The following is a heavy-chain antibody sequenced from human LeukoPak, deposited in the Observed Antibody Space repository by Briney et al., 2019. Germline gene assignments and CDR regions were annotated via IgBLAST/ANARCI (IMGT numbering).Heavy chain of an antibody. CDR2: INWNGGST. CDR1: GFTVSSNY. CDR3: AREGSVTMVRGVLEADYYYYYMDV. J-gene: IGHJ6*03. D-gene: IGHD3-10*01. Sequence: GSLRLSCAASGFTVSSNYISWVRQAPGKGLEWVSGINWNGGSTGYADSVKGRFTISRDNAKNSLYLQMNSLRAEDTALYYCAREGSVTMVRGVLEADYYYYYMDVWGKGTTVTVSS. V-gene: IGHV3-20*04.